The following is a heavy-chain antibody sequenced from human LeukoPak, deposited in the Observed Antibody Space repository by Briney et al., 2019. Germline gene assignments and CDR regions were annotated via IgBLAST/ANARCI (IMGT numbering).Heavy chain of an antibody. D-gene: IGHD2-8*01. CDR3: AQDISGGMYGIWFDP. V-gene: IGHV1-46*01. J-gene: IGHJ5*02. CDR1: GYTFTSYY. CDR2: INPNGGST. Sequence: ASVKVSCKASGYTFTSYYMHWVRQAPGQGLEWMGIINPNGGSTSYAQKFQGRVTMTRDTSTSTAYMELSSLRSEDTAVYYCAQDISGGMYGIWFDPWGQGTLVTVSS.